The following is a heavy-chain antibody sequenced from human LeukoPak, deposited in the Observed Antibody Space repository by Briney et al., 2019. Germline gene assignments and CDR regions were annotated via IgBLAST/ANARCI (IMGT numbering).Heavy chain of an antibody. CDR1: GGSISSGGYY. CDR3: ARDRSDIVVVPAAMSSFDP. J-gene: IGHJ5*02. D-gene: IGHD2-2*01. Sequence: SETLSLTCTVSGGSISSGGYYWSWIRQPPGKGLEWIGYIYHSGSTYYNPSLKSRVTISVDRSKNQFSLKLSSVTAADTAVYYCARDRSDIVVVPAAMSSFDPWGQGTLVIVSS. V-gene: IGHV4-30-2*01. CDR2: IYHSGST.